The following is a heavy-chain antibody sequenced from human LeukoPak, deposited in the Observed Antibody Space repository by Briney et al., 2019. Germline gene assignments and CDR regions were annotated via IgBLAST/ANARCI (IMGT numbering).Heavy chain of an antibody. Sequence: SETLSLTCAVYGGSFSGYYWSWIRQPPGKGLEWIGEINHSGSTNYNPSLKSRVTISVDTSKNQFSLKLSSVTAADTAVYYCARGSKYYDFWSGYTRFDPWGQGTLVTVSS. V-gene: IGHV4-34*01. CDR2: INHSGST. D-gene: IGHD3-3*01. J-gene: IGHJ5*02. CDR1: GGSFSGYY. CDR3: ARGSKYYDFWSGYTRFDP.